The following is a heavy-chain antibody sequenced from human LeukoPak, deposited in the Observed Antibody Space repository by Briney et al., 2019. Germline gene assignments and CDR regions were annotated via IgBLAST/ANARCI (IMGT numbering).Heavy chain of an antibody. CDR3: ARESGGSRNFDY. CDR2: IRQDGGEI. CDR1: GFTLSSYW. Sequence: PVGSLRLSCAASGFTLSSYWMTWVRQAPGKGLEWVANIRQDGGEIYYVDSVKDRFTISRDNAKNSLYLQMNSLRAEDTAVYYCARESGGSRNFDYWGQGTLVTVSS. V-gene: IGHV3-7*01. J-gene: IGHJ4*02. D-gene: IGHD2-15*01.